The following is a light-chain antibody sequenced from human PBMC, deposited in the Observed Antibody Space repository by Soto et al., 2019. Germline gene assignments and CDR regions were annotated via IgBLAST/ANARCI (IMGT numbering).Light chain of an antibody. V-gene: IGKV3-20*01. CDR2: GAS. CDR3: QQYGSSPRVT. J-gene: IGKJ2*01. Sequence: EIVLTQSPGTLSLSPGERATLSCRASQSVSSSYLAWYQQKPGQAPRLLIYGASSRATGTPDRFSGSGSGTEFTLTISRLEPADFAVYYCQQYGSSPRVTFGQGTKLEIK. CDR1: QSVSSSY.